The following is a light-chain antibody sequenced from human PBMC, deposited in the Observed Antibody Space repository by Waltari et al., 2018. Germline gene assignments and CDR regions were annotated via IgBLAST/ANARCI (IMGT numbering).Light chain of an antibody. CDR2: RAS. Sequence: ELVMTQSPDTLSVSPGERATLSCRASQNIYTNLAWYQQSPGQPPRLLIYRASARASGIPARFSGSGSGTEFTLTISSLQSEDSAVYYCQQYNVWPPITFGQETRVEIK. J-gene: IGKJ5*01. CDR3: QQYNVWPPIT. V-gene: IGKV3-15*01. CDR1: QNIYTN.